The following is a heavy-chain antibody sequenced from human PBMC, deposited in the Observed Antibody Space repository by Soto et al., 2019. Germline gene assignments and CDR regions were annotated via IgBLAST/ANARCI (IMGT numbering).Heavy chain of an antibody. J-gene: IGHJ4*02. D-gene: IGHD2-2*02. CDR3: AGYCSSTSCYKHSFDY. Sequence: PSETLSLTCTVSGGSISSYYWSWIRQPPGKGLEWIGYIYHSGSTYYNPSLKSRVTISVDTSKNQFSLKLSSVTAADTAVYYCAGYCSSTSCYKHSFDYWGQGTLVTVSS. CDR1: GGSISSYY. V-gene: IGHV4-59*04. CDR2: IYHSGST.